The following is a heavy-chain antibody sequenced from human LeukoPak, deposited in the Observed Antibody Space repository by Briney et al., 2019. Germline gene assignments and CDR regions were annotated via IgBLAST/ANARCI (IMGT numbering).Heavy chain of an antibody. Sequence: SVKVSCKASGGIFSDYALNWVRQAPGQGLEWMGVFIPVLGTANSTQDFQDRVSITADISTHTVYMELSSLKSEDTAVYFCAGIPVFGVVLHQEPVWGKGTTVTVSS. CDR3: AGIPVFGVVLHQEPV. J-gene: IGHJ6*04. CDR2: FIPVLGTA. D-gene: IGHD3-3*01. CDR1: GGIFSDYA. V-gene: IGHV1-69*10.